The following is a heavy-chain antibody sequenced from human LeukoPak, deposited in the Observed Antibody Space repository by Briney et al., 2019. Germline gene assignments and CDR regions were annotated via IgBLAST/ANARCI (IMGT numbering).Heavy chain of an antibody. CDR1: GGSFSGYY. CDR2: INHSGST. CDR3: ARGRRSSSWYPYYYYGIDV. V-gene: IGHV4-34*01. J-gene: IGHJ6*02. D-gene: IGHD6-13*01. Sequence: SETLSLTCAVYGGSFSGYYWSWIRQPPGKGLEWIGEINHSGSTNYNPSLKSRVTISVDTSKNQFSLKLSSVTAADTAVYYCARGRRSSSWYPYYYYGIDVWGQGTTVTVSS.